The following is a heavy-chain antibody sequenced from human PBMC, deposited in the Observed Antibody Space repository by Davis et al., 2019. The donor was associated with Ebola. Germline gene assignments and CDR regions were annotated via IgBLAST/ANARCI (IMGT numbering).Heavy chain of an antibody. CDR3: ARGLKRGGVGSD. J-gene: IGHJ4*02. V-gene: IGHV1-8*02. CDR2: MNPNSGNT. CDR1: GGTFSSYA. Sequence: AASVKVSCKASGGTFSSYAISWVRQATGQGLEWMGWMNPNSGNTGYAQKFQGRVTMTRNTSISTAYMELSSLRSEDTAVYYCARGLKRGGVGSDWGQGTLVTVSS. D-gene: IGHD2-8*02.